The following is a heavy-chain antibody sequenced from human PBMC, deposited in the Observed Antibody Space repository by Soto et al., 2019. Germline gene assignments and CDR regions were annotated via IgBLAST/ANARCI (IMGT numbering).Heavy chain of an antibody. CDR3: ARVGWSSGWPYDNDYYGMDV. D-gene: IGHD6-19*01. CDR1: GYTFTSCA. J-gene: IGHJ6*02. CDR2: INAGNGNT. V-gene: IGHV1-3*01. Sequence: ASVKVTCKASGYTFTSCAMRWVRQAPGQRLEWMGWINAGNGNTKYSQKFQGRVTITRDTSASTAYMELSSLRSEDTAVYYCARVGWSSGWPYDNDYYGMDVWGQGTTVTVSS.